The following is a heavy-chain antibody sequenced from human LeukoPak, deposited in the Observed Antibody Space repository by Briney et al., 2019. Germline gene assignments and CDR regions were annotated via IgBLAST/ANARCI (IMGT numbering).Heavy chain of an antibody. V-gene: IGHV1-18*01. J-gene: IGHJ4*02. Sequence: ASVKVSFTASGYTFSSYGISWVRQAPGQGLEWMGWISAYNGDTRYSQKLQGRVTMTTEASTSTVYMELRSLRSDDTAVYYCARDEYDILTGSGSSYYFDYWGQGTLVTVSS. CDR3: ARDEYDILTGSGSSYYFDY. CDR2: ISAYNGDT. CDR1: GYTFSSYG. D-gene: IGHD3-9*01.